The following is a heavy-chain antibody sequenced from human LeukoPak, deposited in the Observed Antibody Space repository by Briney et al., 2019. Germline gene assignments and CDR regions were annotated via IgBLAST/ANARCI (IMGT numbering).Heavy chain of an antibody. V-gene: IGHV3-23*01. CDR3: AKDGYCSSTNCYPAPY. CDR1: GFAFSRSS. J-gene: IGHJ4*02. CDR2: ISGSGGGT. D-gene: IGHD2-2*01. Sequence: GGSLRLSCEASGFAFSRSSMTWVRQAPGKGLEWVSGISGSGGGTYYADSVKGRFAISRDNSKNTLSLQMNSLRAEDTAVYYCAKDGYCSSTNCYPAPYWGQGTLVTVSS.